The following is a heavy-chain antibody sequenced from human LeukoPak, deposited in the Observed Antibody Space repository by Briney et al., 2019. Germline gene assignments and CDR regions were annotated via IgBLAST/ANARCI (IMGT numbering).Heavy chain of an antibody. Sequence: SETLSLTCTVSGGSISSGSYYWSWIRQPAGKGLEWIGRIYTSGSTNYNPSLKSRVTISVDTSKNQFSLKLSSVTAADTAVYYCARTYGSGSYYHWGQGTLVTVSS. CDR3: ARTYGSGSYYH. V-gene: IGHV4-61*02. CDR1: GGSISSGSYY. CDR2: IYTSGST. J-gene: IGHJ5*02. D-gene: IGHD3-10*01.